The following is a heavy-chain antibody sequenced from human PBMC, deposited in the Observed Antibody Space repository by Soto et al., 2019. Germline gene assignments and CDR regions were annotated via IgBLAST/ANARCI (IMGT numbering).Heavy chain of an antibody. CDR2: IWYDGSNK. V-gene: IGHV3-33*01. CDR3: AREGEEGDFDY. J-gene: IGHJ4*02. CDR1: GFTFSSYG. Sequence: VQLVESGGGVVQPGRSLRLSCAASGFTFSSYGMHWVRQAPGKGLEWVAVIWYDGSNKYYADSVKGRFTISRDNSKNTLYLQMNSLRAEDTAVYYCAREGEEGDFDYWGQGTLVTVSS.